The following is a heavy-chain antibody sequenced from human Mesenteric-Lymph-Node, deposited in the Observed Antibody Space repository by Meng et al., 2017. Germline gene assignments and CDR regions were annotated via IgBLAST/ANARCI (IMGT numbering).Heavy chain of an antibody. CDR3: ARNSRMTTVVTLHGFDP. Sequence: ASVKVSCKASGYTFTSYGISWVRQAPGQGLEWMGWISAYNGNTNYAQKLQGRVTMTTDTSTSTAYMELRSLRSDDTAVYYCARNSRMTTVVTLHGFDPWGQGTLVTVSS. J-gene: IGHJ5*02. D-gene: IGHD4-23*01. CDR2: ISAYNGNT. CDR1: GYTFTSYG. V-gene: IGHV1-18*01.